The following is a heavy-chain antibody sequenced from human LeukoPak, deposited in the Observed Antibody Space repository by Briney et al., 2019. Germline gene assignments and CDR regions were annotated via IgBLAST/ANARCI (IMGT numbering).Heavy chain of an antibody. V-gene: IGHV3-74*03. D-gene: IGHD2/OR15-2a*01. Sequence: GGSLRLSCAASGFAFSSYWMHWVRQVPGKGLVWVSRIDSDGTSTMFADSVKGRFTISRDNAMNTLYLQMNSLRADDTAVYYCATAQRYTSFSSDFDYWGQGTLVTVSS. CDR2: IDSDGTST. CDR3: ATAQRYTSFSSDFDY. J-gene: IGHJ4*02. CDR1: GFAFSSYW.